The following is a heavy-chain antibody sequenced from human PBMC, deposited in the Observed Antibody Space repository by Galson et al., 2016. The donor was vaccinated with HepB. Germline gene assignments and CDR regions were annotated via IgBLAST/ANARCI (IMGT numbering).Heavy chain of an antibody. D-gene: IGHD5-12*01. Sequence: SLRLSCAASGFSIDTYVMHWVRQAPGKGLEWVAVVSHDGSNKWYADTVKGRLTISRDSSKNTLFLHMSSLRLEDTAVYFCARGYSGYAWDYWGQGTLVSVSS. V-gene: IGHV3-30-3*01. CDR1: GFSIDTYV. CDR2: VSHDGSNK. CDR3: ARGYSGYAWDY. J-gene: IGHJ4*02.